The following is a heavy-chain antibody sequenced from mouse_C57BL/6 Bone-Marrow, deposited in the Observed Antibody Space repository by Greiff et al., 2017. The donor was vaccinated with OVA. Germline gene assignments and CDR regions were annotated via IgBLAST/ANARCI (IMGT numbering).Heavy chain of an antibody. CDR2: INPYTGGT. CDR3: ARGYYYGSGYAMDY. J-gene: IGHJ4*01. Sequence: VQLQQSGPVLVKPGASVKMSCKASGYTFTDYYMNWVKQSHGKSLEWIGVINPYTGGTSYNQKFKGKATLTVDKSSSTAYMALNSMTSEDSAVYYCARGYYYGSGYAMDYWGQGTSVTVSS. V-gene: IGHV1-19*01. D-gene: IGHD1-1*01. CDR1: GYTFTDYY.